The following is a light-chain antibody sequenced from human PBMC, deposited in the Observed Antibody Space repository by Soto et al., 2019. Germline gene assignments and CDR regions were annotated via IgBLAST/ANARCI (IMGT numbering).Light chain of an antibody. CDR2: RNN. V-gene: IGLV1-47*01. J-gene: IGLJ2*01. CDR3: AAWYDSLSVHVV. Sequence: QSVLTQPPSASGTPGQRVTISCSGSSSNIGSNYVYWYQQLPGTAPKLLIYRNNQRPSGVPDRFSGSKSGTSASLAISGLRSEDEADYYCAAWYDSLSVHVVFGGGTKVTVL. CDR1: SSNIGSNY.